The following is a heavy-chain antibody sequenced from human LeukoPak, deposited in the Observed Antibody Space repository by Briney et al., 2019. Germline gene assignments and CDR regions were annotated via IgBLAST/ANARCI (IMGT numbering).Heavy chain of an antibody. CDR1: GFTFSSYA. D-gene: IGHD3-22*01. CDR2: ISGSGGIT. V-gene: IGHV3-23*01. Sequence: GGSLRLSCAASGFTFSSYAMSWVRQAPGKGLEWVSAISGSGGITYCADSVKGRFTISRGNSKNTLYLQMNSLRAEDTAVYYCAKHDPRRVVITNWFDPWGQGTLVTVSS. CDR3: AKHDPRRVVITNWFDP. J-gene: IGHJ5*02.